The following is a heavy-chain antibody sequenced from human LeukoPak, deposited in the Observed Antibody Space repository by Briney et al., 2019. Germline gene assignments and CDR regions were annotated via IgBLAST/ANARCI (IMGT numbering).Heavy chain of an antibody. Sequence: SVKVSCKASGGTFSSYAISWVRQAPGQGLEWMGGIIPIFGTANYAQKFQGRVTITADESTSTAYMELSSLRSEDTAVYYCARGGRYVLASFDYWGQGTLVTVSS. CDR2: IIPIFGTA. CDR1: GGTFSSYA. J-gene: IGHJ4*02. CDR3: ARGGRYVLASFDY. V-gene: IGHV1-69*01. D-gene: IGHD5-12*01.